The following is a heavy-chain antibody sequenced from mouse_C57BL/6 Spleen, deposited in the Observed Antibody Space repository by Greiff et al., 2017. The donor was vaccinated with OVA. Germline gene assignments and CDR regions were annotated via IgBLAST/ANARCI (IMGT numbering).Heavy chain of an antibody. Sequence: DVKLQESGPGLVKPSQSLSLTCSVTGYSITSGYYWNWIRQFPGNKLEWMGYISYDGSNNYNPSLKNRISITRDTSKNQFFLKLNSVTTEDTATYYCAREENFDRDAMDYWGQGTSVTVSS. CDR2: ISYDGSN. CDR3: AREENFDRDAMDY. CDR1: GYSITSGYY. V-gene: IGHV3-6*01. J-gene: IGHJ4*01.